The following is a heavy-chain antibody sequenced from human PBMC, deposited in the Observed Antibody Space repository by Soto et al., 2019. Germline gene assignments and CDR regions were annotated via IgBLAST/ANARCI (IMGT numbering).Heavy chain of an antibody. CDR3: AKTPGTDYDYIWGSYLNDAFDI. CDR2: IYYSGST. Sequence: QLQLQESGPGLVKPSETLSLTCTVSGGSISSSSYYWGWIRQPPGKGLEWIGSIYYSGSTYYNPFLKSRVTISVDTSKNQFSLKLRSVTAADTAVYYCAKTPGTDYDYIWGSYLNDAFDIWGQGTMVTVSS. V-gene: IGHV4-39*01. J-gene: IGHJ3*02. D-gene: IGHD3-16*02. CDR1: GGSISSSSYY.